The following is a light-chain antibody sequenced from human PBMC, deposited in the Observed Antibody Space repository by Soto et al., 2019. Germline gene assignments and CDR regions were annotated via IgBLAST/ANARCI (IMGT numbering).Light chain of an antibody. CDR1: QSVSSSY. V-gene: IGKV3-20*01. J-gene: IGKJ4*01. Sequence: EIVLTQSPGTLSLSPGERATLSCRASQSVSSSYLAWYQQKPGQAPRLLIYGASSRATGIPDRFSGSGSGTDFTLTISRLEPEDFAVDYCQQYSSSPLTFGGGTKVDIK. CDR2: GAS. CDR3: QQYSSSPLT.